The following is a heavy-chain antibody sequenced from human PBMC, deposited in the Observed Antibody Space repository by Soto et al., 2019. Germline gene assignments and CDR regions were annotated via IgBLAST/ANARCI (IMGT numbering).Heavy chain of an antibody. D-gene: IGHD3-10*01. Sequence: SETLFLTCTVSGGSISSSSYYWGWIRQPPGKGLKWIGSISYSGTTYYNPSLKSRVTISVDTSKNQFSLNLSSVTAADTAVYYCARLGNSGAFDIWGQGTMVTVSS. CDR3: ARLGNSGAFDI. V-gene: IGHV4-39*01. J-gene: IGHJ3*02. CDR1: GGSISSSSYY. CDR2: ISYSGTT.